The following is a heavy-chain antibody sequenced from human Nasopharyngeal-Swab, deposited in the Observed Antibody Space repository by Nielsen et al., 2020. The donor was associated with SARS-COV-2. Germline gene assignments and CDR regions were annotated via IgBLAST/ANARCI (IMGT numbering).Heavy chain of an antibody. Sequence: WIRRPPGKGLGWVSYISSSGSTIYYADSVKGRFTISRDNAKNSLYLQMNSLRAEDTAVYYCARAGNFWSGYYRSYYYGMDVWGQGTTVTVSS. V-gene: IGHV3-11*01. CDR3: ARAGNFWSGYYRSYYYGMDV. CDR2: ISSSGSTI. J-gene: IGHJ6*02. D-gene: IGHD3-3*01.